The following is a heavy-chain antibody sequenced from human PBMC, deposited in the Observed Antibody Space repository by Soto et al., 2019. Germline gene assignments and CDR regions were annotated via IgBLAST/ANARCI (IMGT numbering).Heavy chain of an antibody. Sequence: QVQLVQSGSEVEKPGASVKVSCRASGYTFTGYYIHWVRQAPGQGPEWMGWINPNSGGTNYVQKFQGWVTMTRDTSISTAYMELSRLRSDDTAVYYCAREKDGTGTYTFDHWGQGSLVTVSS. CDR1: GYTFTGYY. J-gene: IGHJ4*02. V-gene: IGHV1-2*04. CDR3: AREKDGTGTYTFDH. CDR2: INPNSGGT. D-gene: IGHD3-10*01.